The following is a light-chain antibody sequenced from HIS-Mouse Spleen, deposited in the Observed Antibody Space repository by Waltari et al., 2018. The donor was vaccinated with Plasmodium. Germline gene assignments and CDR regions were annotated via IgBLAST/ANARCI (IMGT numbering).Light chain of an antibody. CDR2: EDS. V-gene: IGLV3-10*01. Sequence: SYELTQPPSVSVSPGQTATIPCSGDALPKKYAYWYQQKSGQAPWLVIYEDSKRPSGIPERFSGSSSGTMATLTISGAQVEDEADYYCYSTDSSGNHRVFGGGTKLTVL. CDR1: ALPKKY. CDR3: YSTDSSGNHRV. J-gene: IGLJ3*02.